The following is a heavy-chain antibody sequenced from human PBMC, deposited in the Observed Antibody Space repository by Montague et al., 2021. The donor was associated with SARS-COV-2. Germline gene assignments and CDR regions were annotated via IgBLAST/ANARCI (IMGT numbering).Heavy chain of an antibody. Sequence: TRSLTCTVSGTSIRSGGYYWTWIRQHPGKGLEWIGYIFHTGXAXYXXSLETRVNISVDTSNNLFSLRLSSVTAADTAMYFCARVRLFYYLDYWGQGTLVTVSS. CDR3: ARVRLFYYLDY. D-gene: IGHD2/OR15-2a*01. CDR1: GTSIRSGGYY. V-gene: IGHV4-31*03. J-gene: IGHJ4*02. CDR2: IFHTGXA.